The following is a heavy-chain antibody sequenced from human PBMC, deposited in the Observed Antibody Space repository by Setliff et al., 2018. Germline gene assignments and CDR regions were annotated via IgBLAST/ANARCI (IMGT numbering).Heavy chain of an antibody. CDR2: INTNNGGT. D-gene: IGHD3-10*01. V-gene: IGHV1-2*02. CDR1: AYSFSGYY. J-gene: IGHJ5*02. CDR3: AKTKGFGDGWFDP. Sequence: PGASVKVSCKTSAYSFSGYYIHWVRQAPGQGLEWMGWINTNNGGTKYAQTFQGRVTMTRDTSITTAYMELSRLTSDDTAVYYCAKTKGFGDGWFDPWGQGTLVTVSS.